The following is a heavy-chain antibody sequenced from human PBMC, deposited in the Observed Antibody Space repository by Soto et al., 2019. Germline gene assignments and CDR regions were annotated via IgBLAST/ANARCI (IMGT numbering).Heavy chain of an antibody. D-gene: IGHD3-9*01. CDR2: ISGSGGSI. CDR1: GFAFSSYA. Sequence: GGSLRLSCAASGFAFSSYAMSWVRQAPGKGLEWVSAISGSGGSIYYADSVKGRFTISRDNSKNTLYLQMSGLRAEDTAVYYCAKTSSDTLTGYSYFDYWGQGTLVTAPQ. V-gene: IGHV3-23*01. CDR3: AKTSSDTLTGYSYFDY. J-gene: IGHJ4*02.